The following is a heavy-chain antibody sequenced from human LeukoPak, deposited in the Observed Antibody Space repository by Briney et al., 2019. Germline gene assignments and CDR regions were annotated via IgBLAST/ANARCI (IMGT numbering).Heavy chain of an antibody. J-gene: IGHJ5*02. CDR3: ARESNYYGSGTGWFDP. Sequence: SETLSLTCTVSGGSISSSSYYSGWIRQPPGKGLEWIGSIYYSGSTYYNPSLKSRVTISVDTSKNQFSLKLSSVTAADTALYYCARESNYYGSGTGWFDPWGQGTLVTVSS. CDR1: GGSISSSSYY. D-gene: IGHD3-10*01. CDR2: IYYSGST. V-gene: IGHV4-39*07.